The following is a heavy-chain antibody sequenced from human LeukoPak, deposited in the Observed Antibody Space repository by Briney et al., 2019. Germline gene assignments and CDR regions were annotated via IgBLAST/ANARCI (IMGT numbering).Heavy chain of an antibody. D-gene: IGHD3-10*01. J-gene: IGHJ4*02. CDR1: GFTFSSYS. Sequence: GGSLRLSCAASGFTFSSYSMNWVRQAPGKGREWVSSISSSSSYIYYADSVKGRFTISRDNAKNSLYLQMNSLRAEDTAAYYCAAAGLWTMFDYWGQGTLVTVSS. CDR2: ISSSSSYI. CDR3: AAAGLWTMFDY. V-gene: IGHV3-21*01.